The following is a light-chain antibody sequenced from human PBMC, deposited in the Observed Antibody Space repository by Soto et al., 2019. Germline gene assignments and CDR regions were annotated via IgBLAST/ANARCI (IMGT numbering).Light chain of an antibody. V-gene: IGKV3-20*01. CDR2: GAS. CDR1: QSVSSSY. CDR3: HQYGSSPPLT. J-gene: IGKJ4*01. Sequence: EFVLTQSPGTLSLSPGERATLSCRASQSVSSSYLAWYQQKPGQAPRILIYGASTRATGIPDRFSGSGSGTYFTLTISRLELEDFALYYCHQYGSSPPLTFGGGTKGEIK.